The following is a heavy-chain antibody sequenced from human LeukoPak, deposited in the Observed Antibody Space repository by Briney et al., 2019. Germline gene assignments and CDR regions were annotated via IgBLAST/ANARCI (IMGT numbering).Heavy chain of an antibody. J-gene: IGHJ4*02. CDR1: GFIFSNYG. V-gene: IGHV3-33*01. D-gene: IGHD3-10*01. CDR3: ARDDDGSGKYGQLH. Sequence: PGGSLRLSCAASGFIFSNYGFHWVRQAPGKGLEWVAVFWSDGRQKYYVDSVKGRFTVSRDTSKKTVYLQMNSLRAEDTAVYYCARDDDGSGKYGQLHWGQGTLVTVSS. CDR2: FWSDGRQK.